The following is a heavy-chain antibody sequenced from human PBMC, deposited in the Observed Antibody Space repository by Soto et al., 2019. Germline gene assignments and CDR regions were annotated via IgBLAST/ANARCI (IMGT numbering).Heavy chain of an antibody. CDR3: ARAGAVAGSPLYYYYRMDV. CDR2: IYYSGST. Sequence: QVQLQESGPGLVKPSETLSLTCTVSGGSISSYYWSWIRQPPGKGLEWIGYIYYSGSTNYNPSLKSRVTISVDTSKNQFSLKLSTVTAADTVVHYCARAGAVAGSPLYYYYRMDVWGQGTTVTVSS. D-gene: IGHD6-19*01. J-gene: IGHJ6*02. V-gene: IGHV4-59*01. CDR1: GGSISSYY.